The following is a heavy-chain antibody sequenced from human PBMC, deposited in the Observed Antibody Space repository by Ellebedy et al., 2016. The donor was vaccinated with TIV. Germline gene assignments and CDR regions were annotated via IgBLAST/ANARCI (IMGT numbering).Heavy chain of an antibody. Sequence: ASVKVSCXASGYTFTSYDIHWVRQAPGQGLEWMGWVNPNSGYTGDAQMFQGRVTMTRNTSINTAYMELRSLRSDDTAVYYCGTPMVGDFSYYYMDVWGKGTTVTVSS. CDR1: GYTFTSYD. CDR2: VNPNSGYT. D-gene: IGHD5-18*01. J-gene: IGHJ6*03. CDR3: GTPMVGDFSYYYMDV. V-gene: IGHV1-8*01.